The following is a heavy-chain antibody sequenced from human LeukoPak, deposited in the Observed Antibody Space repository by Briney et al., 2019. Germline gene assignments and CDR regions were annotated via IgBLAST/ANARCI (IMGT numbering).Heavy chain of an antibody. D-gene: IGHD6-19*01. CDR3: VRSLAVAGKPEGWFDP. J-gene: IGHJ5*02. V-gene: IGHV4-59*01. CDR1: GGSSNIYY. CDR2: LYYSGNT. Sequence: KTSETLSLTCTVSGGSSNIYYWTWIRQPPGKGLEWIGDLYYSGNTNYNPSLKSRVTISADPSKNQFSLNLKSVTAADTAVYYCVRSLAVAGKPEGWFDPWGQGTLVTVSS.